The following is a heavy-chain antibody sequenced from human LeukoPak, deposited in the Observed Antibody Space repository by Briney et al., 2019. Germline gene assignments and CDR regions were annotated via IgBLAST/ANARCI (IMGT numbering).Heavy chain of an antibody. D-gene: IGHD6-25*01. CDR1: GFTFRDHY. V-gene: IGHV3-7*01. CDR2: IKKDGSEK. CDR3: VQRGLDY. J-gene: IGHJ4*02. Sequence: GGSLRLSCAASGFTFRDHYMTWARQAPGKGLEWVANIKKDGSEKHYVDSVKGRFTISRDNVKNSLYLQMTSLRGEDTAVYYCVQRGLDYWGQGTLVTVSS.